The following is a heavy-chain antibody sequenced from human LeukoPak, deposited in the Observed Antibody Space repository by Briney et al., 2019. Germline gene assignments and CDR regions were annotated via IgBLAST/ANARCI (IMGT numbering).Heavy chain of an antibody. CDR3: AKYTSGWFGA. J-gene: IGHJ5*02. V-gene: IGHV3-9*01. CDR2: ISWNGDSV. Sequence: PGGSLRLSCAASGFTFDDYAMHWVRQAPGKGLEWVSGISWNGDSVGYADSVKGRFTISRDNAKNSLYLQMNSLRAEDTALYYCAKYTSGWFGARGQGALVTVSS. D-gene: IGHD3-3*01. CDR1: GFTFDDYA.